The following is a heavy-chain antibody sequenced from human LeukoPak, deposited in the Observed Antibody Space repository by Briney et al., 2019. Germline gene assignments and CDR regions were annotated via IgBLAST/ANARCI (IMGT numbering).Heavy chain of an antibody. V-gene: IGHV1-69*13. CDR3: ARDPPPHYDFWSGYQPFDY. CDR1: GGTFSSYA. D-gene: IGHD3-3*01. CDR2: IIPIFGTA. Sequence: GASVKVSCKASGGTFSSYAISWVRQAPGQGLEWMGGIIPIFGTANYAQKFQGRVTITADESTSTAYMELSSLRSEDTAVYYCARDPPPHYDFWSGYQPFDYWGQGTLVTVSS. J-gene: IGHJ4*02.